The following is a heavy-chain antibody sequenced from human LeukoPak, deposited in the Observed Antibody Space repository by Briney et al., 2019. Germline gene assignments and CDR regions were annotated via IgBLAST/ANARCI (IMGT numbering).Heavy chain of an antibody. D-gene: IGHD6-13*01. CDR1: GLTVGSNY. CDR2: IYSGGST. V-gene: IGHV3-66*04. J-gene: IGHJ4*02. CDR3: ARLAAAHHFDY. Sequence: PGGSLRLSCAASGLTVGSNYMTWVRQAPGKGLEWVSVIYSGGSTYSADSVKGRFTISRDNSKNTLYLQMNSLRAEDTAVYYCARLAAAHHFDYRGQGTLVTVSS.